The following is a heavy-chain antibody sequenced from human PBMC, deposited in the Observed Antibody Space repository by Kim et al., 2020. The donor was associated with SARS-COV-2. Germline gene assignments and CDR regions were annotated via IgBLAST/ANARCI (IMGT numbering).Heavy chain of an antibody. D-gene: IGHD2-2*01. CDR3: ARLVGSTSSPKVYFDL. V-gene: IGHV4-59*01. J-gene: IGHJ2*01. Sequence: SFKSRVTISVDTSKNQFSLKLSSVTAADTAVYYCARLVGSTSSPKVYFDLWGRGTLVTVSS.